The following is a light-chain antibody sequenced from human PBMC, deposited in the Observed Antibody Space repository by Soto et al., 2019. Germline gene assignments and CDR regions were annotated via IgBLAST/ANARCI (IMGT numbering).Light chain of an antibody. CDR1: QSLVSSYGNTY. V-gene: IGKV2-30*01. CDR2: KVS. Sequence: VEVTQTQLSLPVTLGQPASISCRSSQSLVSSYGNTYLNWFQHKPGQSPRRLIYKVSIRTSGVPDRFSGSGSGTDFTLKISRVEAEDVKIYYCMQGNVRPQTFAQGAKVDIK. J-gene: IGKJ1*01. CDR3: MQGNVRPQT.